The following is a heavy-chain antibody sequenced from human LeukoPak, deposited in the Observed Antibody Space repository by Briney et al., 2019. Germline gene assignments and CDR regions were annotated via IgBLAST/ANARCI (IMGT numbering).Heavy chain of an antibody. D-gene: IGHD2-2*01. J-gene: IGHJ6*02. CDR2: IRSKAYGGTT. Sequence: GGSLRFSCTASGFTFGDYAMSWVRQAPGKGLEWVGFIRSKAYGGTTEYAASVKGRFTISRDDSKSIAYLQMNSLKTEDTAVYYCTRGSVPAAYYYYYGMDVWGQGTTVTVSS. V-gene: IGHV3-49*04. CDR1: GFTFGDYA. CDR3: TRGSVPAAYYYYYGMDV.